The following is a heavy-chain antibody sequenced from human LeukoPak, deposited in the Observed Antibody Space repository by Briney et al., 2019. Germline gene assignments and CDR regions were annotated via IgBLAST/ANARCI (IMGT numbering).Heavy chain of an antibody. J-gene: IGHJ4*02. V-gene: IGHV1-18*01. CDR2: ITAYNGNT. CDR3: ARGAPITANSGSYVLFDY. CDR1: GYTFTSYG. D-gene: IGHD1-26*01. Sequence: GASVKVSCKASGYTFTSYGISWVRQDPGQGLEWMGWITAYNGNTKYAQKLQGRVTMTTDTSTSTAYMELRSLRSDDTAVYYCARGAPITANSGSYVLFDYWGQGTLVTVSS.